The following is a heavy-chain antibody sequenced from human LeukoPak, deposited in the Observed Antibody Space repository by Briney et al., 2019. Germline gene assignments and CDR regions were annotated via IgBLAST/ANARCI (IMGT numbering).Heavy chain of an antibody. J-gene: IGHJ4*02. CDR1: GYTFTDYY. V-gene: IGHV1-2*02. Sequence: VASMKVSCKASGYTFTDYYMHWVRQAPGQGLEWMGWIDPRSGGTNFARKFQGRVTMTRDTSISTAYMELSRLTSDDTAVYYCTSSDYTSSDYWGQGTLVPVSS. D-gene: IGHD4-11*01. CDR3: TSSDYTSSDY. CDR2: IDPRSGGT.